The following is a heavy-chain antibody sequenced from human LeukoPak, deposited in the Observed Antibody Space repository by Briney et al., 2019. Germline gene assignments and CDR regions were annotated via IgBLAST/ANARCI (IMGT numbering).Heavy chain of an antibody. Sequence: SETLSLTCTVSGGSISSYYWSWIRQPAGKGLEWIGRIYTSGSTNYNPSLKSRVTISVDTSKIQFSLKLTSVTAADTAVYYCARSLWFGEVLPFDYWGQGTLVTVSS. V-gene: IGHV4-4*07. CDR1: GGSISSYY. D-gene: IGHD3-10*01. CDR2: IYTSGST. J-gene: IGHJ4*02. CDR3: ARSLWFGEVLPFDY.